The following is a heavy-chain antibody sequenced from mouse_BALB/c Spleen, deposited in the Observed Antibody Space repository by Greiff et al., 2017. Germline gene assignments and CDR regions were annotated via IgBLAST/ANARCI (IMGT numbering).Heavy chain of an antibody. CDR1: GYTFTEYT. CDR3: AKVPIYYGTPYAMDY. V-gene: IGHV1-18*01. D-gene: IGHD2-1*01. Sequence: VQLKQSGPELVKPGASVKISCKTSGYTFTEYTMHWVKQSHGKSLEWIGGINPNNGGTSYNQKFKGKATLTVDKSSSTAYMELRSLTSEDSAVYYCAKVPIYYGTPYAMDYWGQGTSVTVSS. CDR2: INPNNGGT. J-gene: IGHJ4*01.